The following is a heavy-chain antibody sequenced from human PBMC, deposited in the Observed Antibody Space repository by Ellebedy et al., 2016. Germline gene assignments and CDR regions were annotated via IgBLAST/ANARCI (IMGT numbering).Heavy chain of an antibody. V-gene: IGHV4-34*01. J-gene: IGHJ4*02. CDR2: INHSRST. Sequence: SETLSLTCAVYGGSFSGYYWSWIRKPPGKGLEWIGEINHSRSTNYNPSLKSRVTISVDTSKNQFSLKLSSVTAADTAVYYCARVAAAGTMNLFDYWGQGTLVTVSS. CDR3: ARVAAAGTMNLFDY. CDR1: GGSFSGYY. D-gene: IGHD6-13*01.